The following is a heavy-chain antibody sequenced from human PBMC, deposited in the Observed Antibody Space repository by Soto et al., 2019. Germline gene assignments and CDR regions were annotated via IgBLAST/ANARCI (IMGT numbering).Heavy chain of an antibody. D-gene: IGHD3-9*01. Sequence: SETLSLTCAVSGGSISSGGYSWSWIRQPPGKGLEWIGYIYYSGSTYYNPSLKSRVTISVDTSKNQFSLKLSSVTAADTAVYYCARYYDILTGYDRDYYYGMDVWGQGTTVTVSS. J-gene: IGHJ6*02. CDR2: IYYSGST. V-gene: IGHV4-30-2*03. CDR1: GGSISSGGYS. CDR3: ARYYDILTGYDRDYYYGMDV.